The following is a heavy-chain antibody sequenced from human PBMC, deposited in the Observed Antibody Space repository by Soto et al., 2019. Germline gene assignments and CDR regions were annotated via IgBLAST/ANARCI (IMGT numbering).Heavy chain of an antibody. Sequence: PSETLYITCPVSGGSISSGGYSWTWIRQPPVKVLEWIGYIYHSGNTYYNPSLKSRVTISVDRSKNQFSLKLSSVTAADTAVYYCARGPDVSVHYQYYYGMDVWGQGTTVTVSS. J-gene: IGHJ6*02. CDR1: GGSISSGGYS. V-gene: IGHV4-30-2*01. CDR3: ARGPDVSVHYQYYYGMDV. CDR2: IYHSGNT. D-gene: IGHD3-10*01.